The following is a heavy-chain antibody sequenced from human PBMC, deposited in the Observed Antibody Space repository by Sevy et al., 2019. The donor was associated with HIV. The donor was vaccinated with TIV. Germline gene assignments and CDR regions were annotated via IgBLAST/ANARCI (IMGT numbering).Heavy chain of an antibody. D-gene: IGHD6-13*01. Sequence: SETLSLTCTVSGDSLSSNDYYWAWIRQPPGKGLEWIGSIYYSGSTYYNPSLKSRVTISVDTSKNQFSLKLRSVTAADTAVYYCAGEGPRIAQFDYWGQGTLVTVSS. V-gene: IGHV4-39*02. CDR1: GDSLSSNDYY. CDR3: AGEGPRIAQFDY. CDR2: IYYSGST. J-gene: IGHJ4*02.